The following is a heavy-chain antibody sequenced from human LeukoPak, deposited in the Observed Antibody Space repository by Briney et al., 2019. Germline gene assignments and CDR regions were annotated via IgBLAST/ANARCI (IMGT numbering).Heavy chain of an antibody. V-gene: IGHV1-18*01. Sequence: ASVKVSCKASGYTFTSYGISWVRQAPGQGLEWMGWISAYNGNTNYAQKLQGRVTMTTDTSTSTAYMELSSLRSEDTAVYYCARGRIAAAGTPVGYYFDYWGQGTLVTVSS. D-gene: IGHD6-13*01. J-gene: IGHJ4*02. CDR1: GYTFTSYG. CDR2: ISAYNGNT. CDR3: ARGRIAAAGTPVGYYFDY.